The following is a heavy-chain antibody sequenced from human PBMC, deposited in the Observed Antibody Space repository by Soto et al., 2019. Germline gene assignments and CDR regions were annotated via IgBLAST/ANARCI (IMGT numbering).Heavy chain of an antibody. D-gene: IGHD6-13*01. J-gene: IGHJ4*02. CDR3: ARVLRTERWYSSSWPTLNY. V-gene: IGHV1-69*06. Sequence: GASVKVSCKASGGTFSSYAISWVRQAPGQGLEWMGGIIPIFGTANYAQKFQGRVTITADKSTSTAYMELSSLRSEDTAVYYCARVLRTERWYSSSWPTLNYWGQGTLVTVSS. CDR2: IIPIFGTA. CDR1: GGTFSSYA.